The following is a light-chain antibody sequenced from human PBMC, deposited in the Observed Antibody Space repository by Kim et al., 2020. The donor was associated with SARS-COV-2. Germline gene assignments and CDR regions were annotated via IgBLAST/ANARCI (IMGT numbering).Light chain of an antibody. V-gene: IGLV2-14*03. J-gene: IGLJ2*01. Sequence: PGQSLPISGTGTISDIGAFDYVSWYRQHPGKAPQLLIYDVSTRPSGISSRFSGSKSGITASLTISGLQAEDEADYFCSSYGSSSVLFGRGTQLTVL. CDR3: SSYGSSSVL. CDR1: ISDIGAFDY. CDR2: DVS.